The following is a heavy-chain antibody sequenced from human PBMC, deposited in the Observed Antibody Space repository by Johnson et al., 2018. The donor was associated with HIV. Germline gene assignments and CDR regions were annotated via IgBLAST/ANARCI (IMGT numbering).Heavy chain of an antibody. Sequence: QMQLVESGGGVVQPGRSLRLSCAASGFTFSSYAMHWVRQAPGKGLEWVAVISYDGTKKYYADSVKGRFTISRDNSKNTLYLQMNSLRAEDTALYYCAKDMREDECEEWGADYYDFGKDYPCQDSRGVIGLRWAMWG. D-gene: IGHD3-3*01. CDR2: ISYDGTKK. J-gene: IGHJ1*01. V-gene: IGHV3-30*04. CDR3: AKDMREDECEEWGADYYDFGKDYPCQDSRGVIGLRWAM. CDR1: GFTFSSYA.